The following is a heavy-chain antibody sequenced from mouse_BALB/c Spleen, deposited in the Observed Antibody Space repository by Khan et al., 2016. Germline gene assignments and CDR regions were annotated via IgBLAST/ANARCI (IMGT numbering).Heavy chain of an antibody. D-gene: IGHD4-1*01. V-gene: IGHV3-2*02. CDR1: GYSFTSDHA. CDR2: ISYSGIT. Sequence: VQLQESGPGLVKPSQSLSLTCTVTGYSFTSDHAWHWIRQFPGNKLEWMGYISYSGITSYNSSLKSRISITRDTSTNQFFLRFNSVTTEDTATYYCAVELGWFAYWGQGTLVTVSA. J-gene: IGHJ3*01. CDR3: AVELGWFAY.